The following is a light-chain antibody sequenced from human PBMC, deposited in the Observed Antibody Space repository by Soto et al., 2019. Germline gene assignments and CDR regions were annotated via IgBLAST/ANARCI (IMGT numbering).Light chain of an antibody. CDR3: QDTYNVGSGS. CDR1: QNIDNY. J-gene: IGKJ4*01. V-gene: IGKV1-39*01. CDR2: ATS. Sequence: DIQMTQSPSSLSSSVGDRVTITCRASQNIDNYLNWYQHKAGKAPTLLIYATSTLQSGVPSRFSGSGSGTDLTLTISSLQTEAVATSFYQDTYNVGSGSFGGGTKVEIK.